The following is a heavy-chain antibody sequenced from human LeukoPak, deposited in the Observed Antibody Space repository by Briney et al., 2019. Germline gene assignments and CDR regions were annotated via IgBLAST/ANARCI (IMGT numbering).Heavy chain of an antibody. Sequence: ASETLSLTCAVYGGSFSGYYWSWIRQPPGKGLEWIGEINRSGSTNYNPSLKSRVTISVDTSKNQFSLKLSSVTAADTAVYYCASYKSRSWYPHFDYWGQGTLVTVSS. J-gene: IGHJ4*02. CDR1: GGSFSGYY. D-gene: IGHD6-13*01. CDR2: INRSGST. CDR3: ASYKSRSWYPHFDY. V-gene: IGHV4-34*01.